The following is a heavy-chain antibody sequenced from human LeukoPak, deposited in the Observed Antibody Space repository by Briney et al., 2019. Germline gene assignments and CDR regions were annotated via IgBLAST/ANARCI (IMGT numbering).Heavy chain of an antibody. Sequence: GESLKIFCKGSGYSFATYWIAWVGQMPWKGLEWMGIIYPGDSDTVYSTSVQGQVTISAGKFISPAHLEWSNLEASDTAMYYCARLSCSAGTCWGLGDWGQGTLVTVSS. CDR1: GYSFATYW. CDR2: IYPGDSDT. J-gene: IGHJ4*02. V-gene: IGHV5-51*01. D-gene: IGHD2-15*01. CDR3: ARLSCSAGTCWGLGD.